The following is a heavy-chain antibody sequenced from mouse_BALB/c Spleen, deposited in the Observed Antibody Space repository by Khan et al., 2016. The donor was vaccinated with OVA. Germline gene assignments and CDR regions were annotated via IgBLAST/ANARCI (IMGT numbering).Heavy chain of an antibody. CDR1: GYSFTDYN. CDR2: IDPYNGGT. J-gene: IGHJ2*01. Sequence: VQLQQSGPELVKPGASVKVSCKASGYSFTDYNMFWVKQSHGKSLEWIGYIDPYNGGTGYNPKFKGKATLTVDKSSSTAFMHLNSLTSDDSAVYYCAIIYYYGTGFDYWGQGTTLTVSS. CDR3: AIIYYYGTGFDY. V-gene: IGHV1S135*01. D-gene: IGHD1-1*01.